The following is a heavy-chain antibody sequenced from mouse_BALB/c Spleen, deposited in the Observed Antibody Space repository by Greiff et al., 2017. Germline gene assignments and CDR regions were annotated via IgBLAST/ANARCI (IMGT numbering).Heavy chain of an antibody. V-gene: IGHV2-9*02. Sequence: VKLQESGPGLVAPSQSLSITCTVSGFSLTSYGVHWVRQPPGKGLEWLGVIWAGGSTNYNSALMSRLSISKDNSKSQVFLKMNSLQTDDTAMYYCAREISTMITTSAYWGQGTLVTVSA. CDR2: IWAGGST. J-gene: IGHJ3*01. CDR1: GFSLTSYG. CDR3: AREISTMITTSAY. D-gene: IGHD2-4*01.